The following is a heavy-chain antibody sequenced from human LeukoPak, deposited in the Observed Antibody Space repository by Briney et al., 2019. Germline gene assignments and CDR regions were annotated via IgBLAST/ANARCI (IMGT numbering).Heavy chain of an antibody. Sequence: AGESLRLSCAASGFTFSTYEASWVRQAPGKGLEWVASISSSTTYIYYADSVKGRLTISRDDAKNSLYLQMSSLRAEDTAVYYCAREVIGGNSAWGQGTLVTVSS. J-gene: IGHJ4*02. V-gene: IGHV3-21*01. CDR2: ISSSTTYI. CDR1: GFTFSTYE. CDR3: AREVIGGNSA. D-gene: IGHD4-23*01.